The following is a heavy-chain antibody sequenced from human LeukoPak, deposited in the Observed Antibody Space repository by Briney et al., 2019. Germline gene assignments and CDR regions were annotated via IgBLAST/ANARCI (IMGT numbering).Heavy chain of an antibody. CDR3: ARYQGSSGWYHFDY. V-gene: IGHV4-39*01. J-gene: IGHJ4*02. Sequence: SETLSLTCTVSGGSISSSSYYWGWIRQPPGKGLEWIGSIYYSGSTYYNPSLKSRVTISVDTSKNQFSLKLSSVTAADTAVYYCARYQGSSGWYHFDYWGQGTLVTVSS. CDR2: IYYSGST. D-gene: IGHD6-13*01. CDR1: GGSISSSSYY.